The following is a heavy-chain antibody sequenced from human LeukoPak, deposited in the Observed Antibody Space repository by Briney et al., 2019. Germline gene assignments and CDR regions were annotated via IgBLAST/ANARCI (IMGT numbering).Heavy chain of an antibody. J-gene: IGHJ4*02. CDR1: GFSVSSNY. D-gene: IGHD3-22*01. CDR2: IYSGGDT. CDR3: SRALYKYDSSGYYYKDY. V-gene: IGHV3-53*01. Sequence: GGSLRLSCAASGFSVSSNYMTWVRQAPGKGLEWVSVIYSGGDTYYADSVKGRFNISRDNSRNTLYLQINSLRAEDTAVYYCSRALYKYDSSGYYYKDYWGQGTLVTVSS.